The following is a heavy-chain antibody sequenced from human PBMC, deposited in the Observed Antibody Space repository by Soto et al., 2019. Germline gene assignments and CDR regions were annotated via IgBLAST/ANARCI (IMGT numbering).Heavy chain of an antibody. D-gene: IGHD1-1*01. Sequence: PSETLSLTCAVYGGSFSGYDLSWIRQPPGKGLEWIGEINHSGTTNYNPSLKSRVTISVDTSKNQFSLKLSSVTAADTAVYYCAGEAEYNWNDSLDYWGQGTLVTVSS. V-gene: IGHV4-34*01. CDR3: AGEAEYNWNDSLDY. CDR2: INHSGTT. CDR1: GGSFSGYD. J-gene: IGHJ4*02.